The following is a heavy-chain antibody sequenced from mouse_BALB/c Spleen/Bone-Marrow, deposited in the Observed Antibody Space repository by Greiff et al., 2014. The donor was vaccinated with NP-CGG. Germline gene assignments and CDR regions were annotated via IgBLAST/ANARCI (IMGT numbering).Heavy chain of an antibody. J-gene: IGHJ4*01. CDR3: AILIYGSSYIVDF. CDR2: INPSNGRT. V-gene: IGHV1S81*02. CDR1: GYTFTGYG. D-gene: IGHD1-1*01. Sequence: QVLLQQSGAGLVKPGASVKLSCKASGYTFTGYGMPWVKQRPGQGLEWIGEINPSNGRTSYHEKFTSMATPTVDKSSSTSYMQLSSLTSEDSAVFYCAILIYGSSYIVDFWGQGTSGPVSS.